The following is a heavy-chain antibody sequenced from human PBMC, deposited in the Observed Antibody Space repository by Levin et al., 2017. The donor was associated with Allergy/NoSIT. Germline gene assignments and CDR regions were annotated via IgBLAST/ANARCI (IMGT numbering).Heavy chain of an antibody. CDR3: AKDRDYVWGSYPRGYFDY. D-gene: IGHD3-16*02. Sequence: GGSLRLSCAASGFTFSSYGMHWVRQAPGKGLEWVAVISYDGSNKYYADSVKGRFTISRDNSKNTLYLQMNSLRAEDTAVYYCAKDRDYVWGSYPRGYFDYWGQGTLVTVSS. CDR1: GFTFSSYG. J-gene: IGHJ4*02. CDR2: ISYDGSNK. V-gene: IGHV3-30*18.